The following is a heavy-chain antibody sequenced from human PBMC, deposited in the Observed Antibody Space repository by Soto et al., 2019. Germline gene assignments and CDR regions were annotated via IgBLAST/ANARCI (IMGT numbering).Heavy chain of an antibody. CDR1: GDSISNSHY. Sequence: QVQLQESGPGLVKPSGTLSLTCAVSGDSISNSHYWSWVRQPPGKGLEWIGEIYHSGSTNYNPSLKSRGIMAPDKSKNQFFLELTSMTAADTAVYYCAREEGWGGYYGLDRWGQGATVTVSS. V-gene: IGHV4-4*02. D-gene: IGHD7-27*01. CDR3: AREEGWGGYYGLDR. CDR2: IYHSGST. J-gene: IGHJ6*01.